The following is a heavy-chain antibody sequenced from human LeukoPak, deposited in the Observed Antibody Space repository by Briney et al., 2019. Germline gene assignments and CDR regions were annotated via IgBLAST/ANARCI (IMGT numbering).Heavy chain of an antibody. J-gene: IGHJ4*02. CDR3: ARGVATPMVRGVFDY. Sequence: SETLSLTCAVYGGSFSGYYWSWIRQPPGKGLEWIGEINHSGSTNYNPSLKSRVTISVDKSKNLFSLKLSSVTAADTAVYYCARGVATPMVRGVFDYWGQGTLVTVSS. V-gene: IGHV4-34*01. CDR2: INHSGST. D-gene: IGHD3-10*01. CDR1: GGSFSGYY.